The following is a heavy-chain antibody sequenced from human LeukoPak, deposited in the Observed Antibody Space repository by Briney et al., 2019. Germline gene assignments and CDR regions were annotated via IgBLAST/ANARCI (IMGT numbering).Heavy chain of an antibody. D-gene: IGHD3-10*01. CDR2: INHSGST. V-gene: IGHV4-34*01. CDR1: GGSFSGYY. CDR3: ARFRGVRGAYYYYMDV. Sequence: PSESLSLTCAVYGGSFSGYYWSWIRQPPGKGLEWIGEINHSGSTNYNPSLKSRVTISVDTSKNQFSLKLSSVTAADTAVYYCARFRGVRGAYYYYMDVWGKGTTVTISS. J-gene: IGHJ6*03.